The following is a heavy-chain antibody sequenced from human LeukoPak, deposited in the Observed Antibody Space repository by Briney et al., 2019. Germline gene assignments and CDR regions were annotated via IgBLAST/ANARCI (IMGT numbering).Heavy chain of an antibody. CDR3: ARDTVTNANDAFDI. V-gene: IGHV5-51*01. CDR1: GYTFTGYW. Sequence: KVSCKASGYTFTGYWIGWVRQMPGKGLEWMGIIYPGDSDTRYSPSFQGQVTISADKSISTAYLQWSSLKASDTAMYYCARDTVTNANDAFDIWGQGTMVTVSS. J-gene: IGHJ3*02. CDR2: IYPGDSDT. D-gene: IGHD4-17*01.